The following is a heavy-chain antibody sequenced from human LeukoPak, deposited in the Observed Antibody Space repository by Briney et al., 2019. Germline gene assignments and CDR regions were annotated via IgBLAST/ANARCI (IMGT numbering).Heavy chain of an antibody. CDR1: NGSISSSSYY. CDR3: ARAPWAYGNYVHAFDI. D-gene: IGHD4-11*01. J-gene: IGHJ3*02. V-gene: IGHV4-39*07. Sequence: PSETLSLTCTVSNGSISSSSYYWAWIRQPPGKGLEWIGSIYSGGRIYYNPSLKSRVSISIDTSNNDLSLKVTSVTAADTAGYYCARAPWAYGNYVHAFDIWGQGTMVTVSS. CDR2: IYSGGRI.